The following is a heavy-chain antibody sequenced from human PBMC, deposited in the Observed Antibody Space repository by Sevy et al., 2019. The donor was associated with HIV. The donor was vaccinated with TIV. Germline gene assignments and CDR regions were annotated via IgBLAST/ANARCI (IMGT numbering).Heavy chain of an antibody. Sequence: SETLSLTCTVSGGSISSSSYYWGWIRQPPGKGLEWIGSIYYSGSTYYNPSLKSRVTISVDTSKNQFSLKLSSVTAAGTAVYYCARHEGAYCSSTSCYAVGYFDYWGQGTLVTVSS. CDR1: GGSISSSSYY. CDR2: IYYSGST. CDR3: ARHEGAYCSSTSCYAVGYFDY. J-gene: IGHJ4*02. D-gene: IGHD2-2*01. V-gene: IGHV4-39*01.